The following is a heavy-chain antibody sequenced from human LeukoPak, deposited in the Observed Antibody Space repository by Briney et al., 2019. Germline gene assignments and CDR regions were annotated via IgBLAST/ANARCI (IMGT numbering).Heavy chain of an antibody. CDR2: ISSSSSYI. V-gene: IGHV3-21*01. D-gene: IGHD2-15*01. J-gene: IGHJ4*02. CDR3: AGRAPLLYYFDC. Sequence: PGGSLRLSCAASGFTFSSYDMNWVRQAPGKGLEWVSSISSSSSYIYYADSVKGRFTISRDNAKNSLYLQMNSLIAEETAVYYCAGRAPLLYYFDCWGQGTLVTVSS. CDR1: GFTFSSYD.